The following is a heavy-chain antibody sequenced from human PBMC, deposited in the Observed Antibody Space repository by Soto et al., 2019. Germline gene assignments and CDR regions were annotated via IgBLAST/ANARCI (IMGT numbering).Heavy chain of an antibody. CDR1: GYTFTNYY. J-gene: IGHJ4*02. CDR3: ARGGDVVLVTAPLDY. Sequence: QVQLVQSGAEVKKPGASVKVSCRTSGYTFTNYYMHWVRQAPGQGLEWMGIIKCSGGEITYEQKFLGRVTMTRDTSTSTVYMELSSLRSEDTAVYYCARGGDVVLVTAPLDYWGQGTLVTVSS. D-gene: IGHD2-21*02. V-gene: IGHV1-46*03. CDR2: IKCSGGEI.